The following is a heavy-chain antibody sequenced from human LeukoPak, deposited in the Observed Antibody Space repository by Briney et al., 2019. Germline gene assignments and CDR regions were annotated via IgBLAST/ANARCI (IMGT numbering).Heavy chain of an antibody. J-gene: IGHJ6*03. V-gene: IGHV3-21*04. D-gene: IGHD5-12*01. CDR3: AKDYSGYDSASYYYYMDV. CDR2: ISSSSSYI. CDR1: GFTFSSYS. Sequence: TGGSLRLSCAASGFTFSSYSMNWVRQAPGKGLEWVSSISSSSSYIYYADSVKGRFTISRDNAKNSLYLQMNSLRAEDTALYYCAKDYSGYDSASYYYYMDVWGKGTTVTVSS.